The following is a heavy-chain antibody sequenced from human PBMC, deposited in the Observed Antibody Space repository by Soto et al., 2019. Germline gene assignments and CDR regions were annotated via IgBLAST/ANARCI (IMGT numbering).Heavy chain of an antibody. CDR2: ISYDGSNK. CDR3: AKDLNLGTFDY. J-gene: IGHJ4*02. D-gene: IGHD1-1*01. Sequence: PGGSLRLSYAASGFKFSSYGMHWVRQAPGKGLEWVAVISYDGSNKYYADSVKGRFTISRDNSKNTLYLQMNSLRAEDTAVYYCAKDLNLGTFDYWGQGTLVTVSS. CDR1: GFKFSSYG. V-gene: IGHV3-30*18.